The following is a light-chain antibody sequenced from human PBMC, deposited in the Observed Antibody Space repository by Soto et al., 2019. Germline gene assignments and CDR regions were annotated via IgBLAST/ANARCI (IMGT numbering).Light chain of an antibody. CDR2: EVS. J-gene: IGLJ2*01. CDR3: SSYISNSIVV. CDR1: SSDVGDYNY. V-gene: IGLV2-14*01. Sequence: SVLTQPASVSGSPGQSITISCTGTSSDVGDYNYVSWYQQHPGKAPKLMIYEVSHRLSGVSNRFSGSKSGYTASLTISGLQDEDEADYYCSSYISNSIVVFGGGTKVTVL.